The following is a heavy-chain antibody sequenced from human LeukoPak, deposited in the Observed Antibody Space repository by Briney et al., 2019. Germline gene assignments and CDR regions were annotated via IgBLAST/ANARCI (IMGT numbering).Heavy chain of an antibody. CDR3: ATRAMVRGVITRKDAFDI. D-gene: IGHD3-10*01. V-gene: IGHV4-59*08. Sequence: SETVSLTCTVSGGSISSHYWSWIRQPPGKGLEWIGYIYYSGSTNYNPSLKSRVTISVDTSKNQFSLKLSSVTAADTAVYYCATRAMVRGVITRKDAFDIWGQGTMVTVSS. CDR1: GGSISSHY. J-gene: IGHJ3*02. CDR2: IYYSGST.